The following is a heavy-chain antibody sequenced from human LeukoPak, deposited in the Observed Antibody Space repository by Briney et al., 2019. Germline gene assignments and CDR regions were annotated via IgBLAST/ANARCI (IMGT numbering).Heavy chain of an antibody. Sequence: SQTLSLTCTVSGGSISSGSYYWSWIRQPAGKGLEWIGRIYTSGSTNYNPSLKSRVTISVDTSKNQFSLKLSSVTAADTAVYYCARREDSSSWYGYYYMDVWGKGTTVTVSS. V-gene: IGHV4-61*02. CDR2: IYTSGST. J-gene: IGHJ6*03. D-gene: IGHD6-13*01. CDR1: GGSISSGSYY. CDR3: ARREDSSSWYGYYYMDV.